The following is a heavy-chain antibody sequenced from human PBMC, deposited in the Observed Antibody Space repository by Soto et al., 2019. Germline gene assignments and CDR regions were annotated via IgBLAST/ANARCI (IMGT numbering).Heavy chain of an antibody. CDR1: GFTFSSYA. CDR2: ISNNAAST. Sequence: XXSLRLAFAASGFTFSSYAMGWVPQAPGKGLEWVSVISNNAASTYYADSVRGRFTISRDNSKNTLHLHMNSLSDEDTAVYYCARGPSIAAGYDMDVWGKGTTVTVSS. CDR3: ARGPSIAAGYDMDV. V-gene: IGHV3-23*01. J-gene: IGHJ6*03. D-gene: IGHD2-15*01.